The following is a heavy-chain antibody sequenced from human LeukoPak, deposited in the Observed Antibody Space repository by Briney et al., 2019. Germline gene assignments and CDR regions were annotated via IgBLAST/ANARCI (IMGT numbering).Heavy chain of an antibody. Sequence: ASVKVSCKASGGTFSSYAITWVRQAPGQGLEWMGRIIPIFGTANYAQKFQGRVTITTDESTSTAYMELSTLRPDDTAVYYCARERPPGDSSNWFLEGYFDIWGQGTLVTVSS. D-gene: IGHD6-13*01. CDR2: IIPIFGTA. J-gene: IGHJ4*02. V-gene: IGHV1-69*05. CDR1: GGTFSSYA. CDR3: ARERPPGDSSNWFLEGYFDI.